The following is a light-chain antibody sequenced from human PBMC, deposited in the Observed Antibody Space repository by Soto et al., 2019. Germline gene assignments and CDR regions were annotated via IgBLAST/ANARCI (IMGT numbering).Light chain of an antibody. CDR2: EDN. CDR3: CSYVGATTYV. CDR1: SSDVGTYKL. J-gene: IGLJ1*01. V-gene: IGLV2-23*01. Sequence: QSALTQPASVSGSPGQSITISCTGSSSDVGTYKLVSWYQQHPGKAPKLIIYEDNKRPSGVSDRFSGSKSGNTASLTIAGLQAGDEADYYCCSYVGATTYVFGSGTKVTVL.